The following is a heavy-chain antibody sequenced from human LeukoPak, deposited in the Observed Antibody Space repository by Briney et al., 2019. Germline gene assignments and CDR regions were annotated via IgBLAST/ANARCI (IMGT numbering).Heavy chain of an antibody. D-gene: IGHD3-22*01. V-gene: IGHV3-23*01. CDR3: AKDRRHCYDSGGVKGAFDI. Sequence: SGGSLRLSCAASGFTFDSYAMAWVRQAPEKGLEWVSSINYNGGVTFYADSVKGRFTLSRDNSKNTLFLQMNSLRAEDTAVYFCAKDRRHCYDSGGVKGAFDIWGQGTMVTVSS. J-gene: IGHJ3*02. CDR2: INYNGGVT. CDR1: GFTFDSYA.